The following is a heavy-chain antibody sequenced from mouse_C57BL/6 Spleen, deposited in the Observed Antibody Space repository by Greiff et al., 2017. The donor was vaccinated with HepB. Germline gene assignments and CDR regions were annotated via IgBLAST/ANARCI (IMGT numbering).Heavy chain of an antibody. CDR1: GYTFTTYP. CDR3: ARGSYYDYDSFAY. J-gene: IGHJ3*01. CDR2: FHPYNDDT. V-gene: IGHV1-47*01. Sequence: VHLVESGAELVKPGASVKMSCKASGYTFTTYPIEWMKQNHGKSLEWIGNFHPYNDDTKYNEKFKGKATLTVEKSSSTVYLELSRLTSDDSAVYYCARGSYYDYDSFAYWGQGTLVTVSA. D-gene: IGHD2-4*01.